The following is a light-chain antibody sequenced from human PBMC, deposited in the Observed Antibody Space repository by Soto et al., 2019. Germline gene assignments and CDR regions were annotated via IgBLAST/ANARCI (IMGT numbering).Light chain of an antibody. V-gene: IGKV1-33*01. CDR3: QQYDTLFS. CDR2: DTS. Sequence: DIQMTQSPSSLSASVGDRVTFTCQASQDISNYLNWYQQKPGKAPKLLIYDTSYLEAGVPSRFRGSGSGTHFTLTITSLQPEDFATYYCQQYDTLFSFGQGTKLEIK. CDR1: QDISNY. J-gene: IGKJ2*03.